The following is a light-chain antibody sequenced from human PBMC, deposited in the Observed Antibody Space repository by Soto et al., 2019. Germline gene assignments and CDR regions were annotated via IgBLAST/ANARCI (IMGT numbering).Light chain of an antibody. Sequence: EIMMTQSPATLSVSPGERATLSCRASQSISNNLAWYQQRPGQAPRLLIYGASTRATGIPARFSGSGSGTDFTLTISSLEPEDFAVYYCQQRSNWLTFGQGTKVDIK. CDR2: GAS. V-gene: IGKV3-15*01. CDR3: QQRSNWLT. CDR1: QSISNN. J-gene: IGKJ1*01.